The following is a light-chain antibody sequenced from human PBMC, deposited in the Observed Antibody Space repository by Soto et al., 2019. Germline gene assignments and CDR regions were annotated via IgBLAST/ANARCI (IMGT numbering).Light chain of an antibody. CDR1: QSVSSSY. CDR2: GAS. J-gene: IGKJ4*01. CDR3: QQYGSSPRVT. Sequence: EIVLTQSPGTLSLSPGERATLSCRACQSVSSSYLAWYQQKPGQAPRLLIYGASSRATGIPDRFSGSGSGTDFALTISRLEPEDFAMYYCQQYGSSPRVTFGGGTKVEIK. V-gene: IGKV3-20*01.